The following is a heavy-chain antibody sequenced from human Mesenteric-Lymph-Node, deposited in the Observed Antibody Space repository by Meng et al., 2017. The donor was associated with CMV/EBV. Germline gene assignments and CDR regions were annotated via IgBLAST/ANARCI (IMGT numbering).Heavy chain of an antibody. D-gene: IGHD1-1*01. Sequence: SVKVSCKASGGTFSSYAISWVRQAPGQGLEWMGGIIPIFGTANYAQKFQGRVTITTDESTSTAYMELSSLRAEDTAVYYCAKVGSLGPWNAFGNWGQGTLVTVSS. CDR2: IIPIFGTA. V-gene: IGHV1-69*05. CDR3: AKVGSLGPWNAFGN. J-gene: IGHJ4*02. CDR1: GGTFSSYA.